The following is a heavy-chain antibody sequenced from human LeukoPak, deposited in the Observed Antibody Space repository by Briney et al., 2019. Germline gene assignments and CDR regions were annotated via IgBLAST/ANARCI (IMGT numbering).Heavy chain of an antibody. CDR1: GYTFTGYY. D-gene: IGHD2-2*02. CDR3: ARDRYCSSTSCYNHYYYYGMDV. J-gene: IGHJ6*02. Sequence: ASVKVSCKASGYTFTGYYMHWVRQAPGQGLEWMGWINPNSGGTNYAQKFQGRVTMTRDTSISTAYMELRRLRSDDTAVYYCARDRYCSSTSCYNHYYYYGMDVWGQGTTVTVSS. CDR2: INPNSGGT. V-gene: IGHV1-2*02.